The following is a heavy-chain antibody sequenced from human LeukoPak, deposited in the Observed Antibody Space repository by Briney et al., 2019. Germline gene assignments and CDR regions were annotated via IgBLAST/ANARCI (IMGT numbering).Heavy chain of an antibody. V-gene: IGHV4-30-2*01. CDR2: IYHSGST. Sequence: KPSETLSLTCAVSGGSISSGGYSWSWIRQPPGKGLEWIGYIYHSGSTYYNPSLKSRVTISVDRSKNQFSLKLSSVTAADTAVYYCAGSGYSGYDHFDYWGQGTLVTVSS. D-gene: IGHD5-12*01. J-gene: IGHJ4*02. CDR3: AGSGYSGYDHFDY. CDR1: GGSISSGGYS.